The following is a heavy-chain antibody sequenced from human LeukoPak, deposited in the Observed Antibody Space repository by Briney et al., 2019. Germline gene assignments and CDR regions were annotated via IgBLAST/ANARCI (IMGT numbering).Heavy chain of an antibody. J-gene: IGHJ5*02. CDR3: ARVLRAAGFLFDP. D-gene: IGHD2-15*01. CDR1: GYTFTSYG. CDR2: ISAYNGNT. V-gene: IGHV1-18*01. Sequence: ASVKVSCKASGYTFTSYGISWVRQAPGQGLEWMGWISAYNGNTNYAQKFQGRVTMTRDTSISTAYMELSRLRSDDTAVYYCARVLRAAGFLFDPWGQGTLVTVSS.